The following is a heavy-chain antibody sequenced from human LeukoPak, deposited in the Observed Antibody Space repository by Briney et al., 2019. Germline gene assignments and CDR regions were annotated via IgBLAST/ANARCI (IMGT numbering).Heavy chain of an antibody. CDR1: GFTFSSNW. CDR3: AKGRTVGAPRDPCDY. CDR2: INQEGSRK. J-gene: IGHJ4*02. D-gene: IGHD1-26*01. V-gene: IGHV3-7*03. Sequence: GGPLRFSGAASGFTFSSNWRSWVRQAPGKGREGVARINQEGSRKNYLDSVEGRFTISRDNAKNSLYLQMNSLRAEDTAVYYCAKGRTVGAPRDPCDYWGPGALVTVSS.